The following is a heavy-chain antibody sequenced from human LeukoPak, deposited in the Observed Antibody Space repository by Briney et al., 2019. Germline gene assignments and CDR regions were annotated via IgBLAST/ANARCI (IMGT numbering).Heavy chain of an antibody. CDR1: GSPFIGYY. J-gene: IGHJ6*03. V-gene: IGHV1-2*02. CDR2: INPNTGVP. D-gene: IGHD6-19*01. CDR3: VGGTAVAGLPPPYFYYMGV. Sequence: ASVKVSCKASGSPFIGYYIHWVRQAPGQGLEWLGWINPNTGVPNYAQRFQGRVTLTRDTSISTAYMELRTLTSDDRGVYFCVGGTAVAGLPPPYFYYMGVWGKGTTVTISS.